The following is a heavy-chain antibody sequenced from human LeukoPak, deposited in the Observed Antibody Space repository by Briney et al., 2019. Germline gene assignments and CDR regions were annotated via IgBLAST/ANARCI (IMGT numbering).Heavy chain of an antibody. CDR1: GFTFSSYW. D-gene: IGHD4-17*01. CDR3: ARDHYGDYRRGFDY. CDR2: IKQDGSEK. V-gene: IGHV3-7*01. J-gene: IGHJ4*02. Sequence: GGSLRLSCAASGFTFSSYWMSWVRQAPGKGMEWVANIKQDGSEKYYVDSVKGRFTISRDNAQNSLYLQMNSLRAEDTAVYYCARDHYGDYRRGFDYWGQGTLVTVSS.